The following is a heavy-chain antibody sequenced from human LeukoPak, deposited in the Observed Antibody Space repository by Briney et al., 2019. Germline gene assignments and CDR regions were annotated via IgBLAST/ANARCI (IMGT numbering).Heavy chain of an antibody. CDR3: AKGSDYYGSVTSKKTD. J-gene: IGHJ4*02. D-gene: IGHD3-10*01. CDR1: GFTFSNYA. Sequence: HPGGSLRLSCSVSGFTFSNYAMHWVRQAPGKGLEWVSLISGGSGNIYYVDSVKGRFTISRDNPKNTLYVQMTSLRAEDTAMYYCAKGSDYYGSVTSKKTDWGQGTLVTVSS. CDR2: ISGGSGNI. V-gene: IGHV3-23*01.